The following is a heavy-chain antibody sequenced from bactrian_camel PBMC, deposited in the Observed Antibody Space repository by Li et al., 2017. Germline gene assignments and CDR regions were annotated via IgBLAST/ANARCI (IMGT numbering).Heavy chain of an antibody. CDR3: AADLSFWPSHAQCPGTARIGY. Sequence: HVQLVESGGGSVQAGGSLVLSCAASGMTSSRYYMGWARQAPGKQCELVSTLSSDGVLYYEDYAKGRFAVSREDAKNTVYLQMNNLKLEDTAVYYCAADLSFWPSHAQCPGTARIGYWGQGTQVTVS. V-gene: IGHV3S55*01. CDR1: GMTSSRYY. CDR2: LSSDGVL. J-gene: IGHJ6*01. D-gene: IGHD8*01.